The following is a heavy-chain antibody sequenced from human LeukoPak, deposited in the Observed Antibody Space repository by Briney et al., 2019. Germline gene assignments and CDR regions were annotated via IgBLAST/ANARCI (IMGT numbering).Heavy chain of an antibody. CDR1: GGTFSSYA. J-gene: IGHJ6*02. Sequence: SVKVSCKASGGTFSSYAISWVRQAPGQGLEWMGGIIPIFGTASYAQKFQGRVTITADESTSTAYMELSSLRSEDTAVYCCARVGGFYSNYVREYYGMDVWGQGTTVTVSS. CDR2: IIPIFGTA. D-gene: IGHD4-11*01. CDR3: ARVGGFYSNYVREYYGMDV. V-gene: IGHV1-69*13.